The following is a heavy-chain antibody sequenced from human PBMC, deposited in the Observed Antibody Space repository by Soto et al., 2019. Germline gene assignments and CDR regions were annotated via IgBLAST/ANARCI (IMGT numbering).Heavy chain of an antibody. CDR1: GFTFSSYW. V-gene: IGHV3-7*05. D-gene: IGHD2-2*02. J-gene: IGHJ4*02. CDR3: AREGQIGYCSSTSCYTDY. Sequence: GGSLRLSCAASGFTFSSYWMSWVRQAPGKGLEWVANIKQDGSEKYYVDSVKGRFTISRDNAKNSLYLQMNSLRAEDTAVYYCAREGQIGYCSSTSCYTDYWGQGTLVTVSS. CDR2: IKQDGSEK.